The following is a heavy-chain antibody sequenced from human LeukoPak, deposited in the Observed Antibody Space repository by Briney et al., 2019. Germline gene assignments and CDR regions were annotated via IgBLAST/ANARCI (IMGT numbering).Heavy chain of an antibody. CDR3: ARDRGSPYYYYYMDV. CDR1: GYTFTSYG. V-gene: IGHV1-18*01. J-gene: IGHJ6*03. Sequence: ASVKVSCKASGYTFTSYGISWVRQAPGQGLEWMGWISAYNGNTNYAQKLQGRVTMTTDTSTSTAYKELRSLRSDDTAVYYCARDRGSPYYYYYMDVWGKGTTVTVSS. D-gene: IGHD1-26*01. CDR2: ISAYNGNT.